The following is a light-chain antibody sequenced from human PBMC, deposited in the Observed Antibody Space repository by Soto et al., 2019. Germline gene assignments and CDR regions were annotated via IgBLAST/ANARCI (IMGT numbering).Light chain of an antibody. J-gene: IGKJ5*01. Sequence: EIVLTQSPATLSLSPGAGATLSCRASQSVSSYLAWYKQKPGQAPRLLIYDASNRATGIPARFSGSGSGTDFTLTISRLEPEDFAVYYCQQRSNWPLTFGQGTRLEIK. V-gene: IGKV3-11*01. CDR3: QQRSNWPLT. CDR1: QSVSSY. CDR2: DAS.